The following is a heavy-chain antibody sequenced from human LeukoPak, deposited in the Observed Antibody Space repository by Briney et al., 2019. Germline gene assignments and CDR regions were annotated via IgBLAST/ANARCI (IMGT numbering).Heavy chain of an antibody. J-gene: IGHJ4*02. CDR2: ISAYNGNT. V-gene: IGHV1-18*01. D-gene: IGHD3-10*01. CDR3: ARYLSMVRGPNRHLCGY. Sequence: ASVKVSCKASGHTFTSYGISWVRQAPGHGLEWMGWISAYNGNTNYAQKLQGRVTMTTDTSTSTAYMELRSLRSDDTAVYYCARYLSMVRGPNRHLCGYWGQGTLVTVSS. CDR1: GHTFTSYG.